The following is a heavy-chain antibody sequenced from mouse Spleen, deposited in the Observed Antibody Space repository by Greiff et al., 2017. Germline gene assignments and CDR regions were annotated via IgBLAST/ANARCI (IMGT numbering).Heavy chain of an antibody. CDR2: IDPEDGDT. CDR1: GFNIKDYY. D-gene: IGHD1-1*01. J-gene: IGHJ4*01. V-gene: IGHV14-1*01. CDR3: TGTVVERYAMDY. Sequence: EVQLKESGAKLVRPGASVKLSCTASGFNIKDYYMHWVKQRPEQGLEWIGRIDPEDGDTEYAPKFQGKATMTADTSSNTAYLQLSSLTSEDTAVYYCTGTVVERYAMDYWGQGTSVTVSS.